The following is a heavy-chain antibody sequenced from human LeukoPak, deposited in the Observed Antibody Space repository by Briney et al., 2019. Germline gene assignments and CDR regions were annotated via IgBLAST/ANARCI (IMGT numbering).Heavy chain of an antibody. D-gene: IGHD3-22*01. CDR3: AKDLYYYDSSGYSLFDY. V-gene: IGHV3-23*01. CDR1: GLTFSSYA. J-gene: IGHJ4*02. CDR2: ISGSGGST. Sequence: GGSLRLSCAASGLTFSSYAMSWVRQAPGKGLEWVSAISGSGGSTYYADSVKGRFTISRDNSKNTLYLQMNSLRAEDTAVYYCAKDLYYYDSSGYSLFDYWGQGTLVTVSS.